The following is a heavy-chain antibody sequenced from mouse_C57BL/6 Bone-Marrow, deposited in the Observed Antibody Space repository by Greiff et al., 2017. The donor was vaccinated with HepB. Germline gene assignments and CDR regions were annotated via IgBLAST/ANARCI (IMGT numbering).Heavy chain of an antibody. D-gene: IGHD2-5*01. J-gene: IGHJ4*01. V-gene: IGHV5-6*01. Sequence: EVKLVESGGDLVKPGGSLKLSCAASGFTFSSYGMSWVRQTPDKRLEWVATISSGGSDTYYPDSVKGRFTISRDNAKNTLYLQMSSLKSEDTAMYYCARHDDSNYAMDYWGPGTSVTVSS. CDR2: ISSGGSDT. CDR1: GFTFSSYG. CDR3: ARHDDSNYAMDY.